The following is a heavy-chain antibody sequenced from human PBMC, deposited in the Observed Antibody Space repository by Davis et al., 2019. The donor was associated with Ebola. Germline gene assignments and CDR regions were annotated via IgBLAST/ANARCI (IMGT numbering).Heavy chain of an antibody. Sequence: GSLRPPCTVPGSPTSSYYWSWILQLPGKGLEWFGYIYYSGSTYYNPSLKGRVTISVDTSKNQFTLKLSSVTAADTAVYYCASPFYGDWGQGTLVTVSS. CDR3: ASPFYGD. CDR1: GSPTSSYY. CDR2: IYYSGST. J-gene: IGHJ4*02. V-gene: IGHV4-59*08. D-gene: IGHD4-17*01.